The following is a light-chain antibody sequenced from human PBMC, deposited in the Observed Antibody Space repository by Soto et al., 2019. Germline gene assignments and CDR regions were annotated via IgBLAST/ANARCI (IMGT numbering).Light chain of an antibody. J-gene: IGKJ3*01. V-gene: IGKV1-5*03. CDR3: QHYASYSGT. Sequence: DIPMTQSPSTLSASVGDRVTITCRASQSINSWLAWYQQKPGKAPRLLIYRASSLEGGVPSRFSGSGSGAEFTLTISSLQPDDFATYYCQHYASYSGTFGPGTKADIK. CDR1: QSINSW. CDR2: RAS.